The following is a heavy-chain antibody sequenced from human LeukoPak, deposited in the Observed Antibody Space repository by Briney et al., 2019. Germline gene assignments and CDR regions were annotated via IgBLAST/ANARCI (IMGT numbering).Heavy chain of an antibody. Sequence: ASVKVSCKVSGYTLTELSMHWVRQAPGKGLEWMGGFDPEDGETIYAQKFQGRVTMTEDTSTDTAYMELGSLRSEDTAVYYCATGLERVVVAATPFDYWGQGTLVTVSS. D-gene: IGHD2-15*01. J-gene: IGHJ4*02. CDR1: GYTLTELS. CDR2: FDPEDGET. V-gene: IGHV1-24*01. CDR3: ATGLERVVVAATPFDY.